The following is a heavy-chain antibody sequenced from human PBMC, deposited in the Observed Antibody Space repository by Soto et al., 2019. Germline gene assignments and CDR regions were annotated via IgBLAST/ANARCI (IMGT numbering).Heavy chain of an antibody. J-gene: IGHJ4*02. CDR3: ARAYCSGGSCVRWDY. V-gene: IGHV1-46*01. Sequence: ASVEVSCEASGYTLTSYYMHWVRQAPGQGLEWMGIINPSGGSTSYAQKFQGRVTMTRDTSISTAYMELSRLRSDDTAVYYCARAYCSGGSCVRWDYWGQGTLVTVSS. CDR2: INPSGGST. D-gene: IGHD2-15*01. CDR1: GYTLTSYY.